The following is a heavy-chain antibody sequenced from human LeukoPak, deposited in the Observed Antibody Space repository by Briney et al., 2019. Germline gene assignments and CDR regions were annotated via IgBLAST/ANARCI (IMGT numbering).Heavy chain of an antibody. CDR3: ARGGYSGYEEINYFDY. Sequence: SETLSLTCTVSGGSNSSGGYYWSWIRQHPGKGLEWIGYIYYSGSTYYNPSLKSRVTISVDTSKNQFSLKLSSVTAADTAVYYCARGGYSGYEEINYFDYWGQGTLVTVSS. J-gene: IGHJ4*02. CDR2: IYYSGST. D-gene: IGHD5-12*01. V-gene: IGHV4-31*03. CDR1: GGSNSSGGYY.